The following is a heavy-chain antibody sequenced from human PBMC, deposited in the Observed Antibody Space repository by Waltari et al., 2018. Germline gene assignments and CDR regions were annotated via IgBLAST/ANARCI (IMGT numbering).Heavy chain of an antibody. CDR3: AREPPALAAAGFFDY. Sequence: QLHLVQSGAEVKRPGSSVKVSCKASGGTFSSYAISWVRQAPGQGLEWMGGIIPMFGKVDYAQKFQGRVTISADKSTNTAYLELSSLRSEDTAVYYCAREPPALAAAGFFDYWGQGTLVTVSS. CDR1: GGTFSSYA. CDR2: IIPMFGKV. V-gene: IGHV1-69*06. J-gene: IGHJ4*01. D-gene: IGHD6-13*01.